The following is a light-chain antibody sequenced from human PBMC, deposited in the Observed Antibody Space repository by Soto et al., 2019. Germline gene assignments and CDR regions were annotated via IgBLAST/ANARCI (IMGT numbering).Light chain of an antibody. CDR3: QEYGCLYT. J-gene: IGKJ2*01. Sequence: EIVLTQSPGTLSLSPGERATLSCRALQSVGSSYLAWYQQKPGQAPRLLIYVASSRATGTPDRFSGSGAGTDFTLSISRLEREVYAVYYCQEYGCLYTLGQGTKLEI. CDR1: QSVGSSY. V-gene: IGKV3-20*01. CDR2: VAS.